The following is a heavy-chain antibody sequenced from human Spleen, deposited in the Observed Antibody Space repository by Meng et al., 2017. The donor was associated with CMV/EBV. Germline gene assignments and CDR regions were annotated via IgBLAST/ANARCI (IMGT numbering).Heavy chain of an antibody. CDR3: AKDAYCSSTSCSNWFDP. CDR1: FTFSSYG. CDR2: IWYDGSNK. D-gene: IGHD2-2*01. V-gene: IGHV3-33*06. J-gene: IGHJ5*02. Sequence: FTFSSYGMHWVRQAPGKGLEWVAVIWYDGSNKYYADSVKGRFTISRDNSKNTLYLQMNSLRAEDTAVYYCAKDAYCSSTSCSNWFDPWGQGTLVTVSS.